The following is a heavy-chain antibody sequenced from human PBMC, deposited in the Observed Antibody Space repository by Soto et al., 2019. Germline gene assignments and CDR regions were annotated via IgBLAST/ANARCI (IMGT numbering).Heavy chain of an antibody. CDR1: GFSFTTTGVG. CDR3: AHTPVGYCSRVSCYFDH. J-gene: IGHJ4*02. V-gene: IGHV2-5*02. D-gene: IGHD2-2*01. CDR2: VYWVDDR. Sequence: QITLKESGPTLVEPTQNLTLTCTFSGFSFTTTGVGVGWIRQPPAKALGWLALVYWVDDRRYIPSLRSRLTVTKDTSKSLVFITMTNFEPVDTATYDCAHTPVGYCSRVSCYFDHWGKGTLVTVSS.